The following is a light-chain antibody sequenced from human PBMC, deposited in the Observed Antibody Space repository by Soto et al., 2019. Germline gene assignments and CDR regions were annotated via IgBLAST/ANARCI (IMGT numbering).Light chain of an antibody. CDR2: GNS. J-gene: IGLJ2*01. CDR3: QSYDSNLHVV. CDR1: SSNIGAGYD. Sequence: QSVLTQPPSVSGAPGQRVTISCTGSSSNIGAGYDVHWYQQLPGTAPKLLIYGNSNRPSGVPDRFSGSKSGTSASLAITGLQAEDEAGYYCQSYDSNLHVVFGGGTKLTVL. V-gene: IGLV1-40*01.